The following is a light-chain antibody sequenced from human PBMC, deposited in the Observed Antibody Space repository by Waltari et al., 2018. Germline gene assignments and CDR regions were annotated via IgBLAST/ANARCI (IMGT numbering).Light chain of an antibody. V-gene: IGKV1-39*01. Sequence: DIQMTQSPSSLSASVGDRVTITCRASQSISSYLIWYQQKPGTAPTLLIYAASSLQSWVPSRFSGSRSRTDFTITISSLQPEDFATYYCQQSYSTPYTFGQGTKLEIK. CDR3: QQSYSTPYT. CDR2: AAS. J-gene: IGKJ2*01. CDR1: QSISSY.